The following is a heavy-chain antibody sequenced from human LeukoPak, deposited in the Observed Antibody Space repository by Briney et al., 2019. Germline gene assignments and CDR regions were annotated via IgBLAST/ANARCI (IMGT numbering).Heavy chain of an antibody. Sequence: GGSLRLSCAASGFTFSSYAMSWVRQAPGKGLEWVSAISGSGGSTYYADSVKGRFTISRDNSKNTLYLQMNSLRAEDTAVYYCAKRRTYYYYYYMDVWGKGTTVTVSS. V-gene: IGHV3-23*01. CDR2: ISGSGGST. J-gene: IGHJ6*03. CDR3: AKRRTYYYYYYMDV. CDR1: GFTFSSYA.